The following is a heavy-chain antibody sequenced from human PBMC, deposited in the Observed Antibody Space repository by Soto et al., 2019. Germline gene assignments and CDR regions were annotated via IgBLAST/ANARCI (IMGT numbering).Heavy chain of an antibody. CDR3: ANRGYIYGFVIY. D-gene: IGHD5-18*01. CDR1: GGTFSSYT. V-gene: IGHV1-69*02. CDR2: IIPMLGIA. J-gene: IGHJ4*02. Sequence: QVQLVQSGAEVKKPGSSVKVSCKASGGTFSSYTFSWVRQAPGQGLEWMGRIIPMLGIANYAQKFQGRVTITADKSTSTAYMELSSLRSEDTAVYYCANRGYIYGFVIYWGQGTLVTVSS.